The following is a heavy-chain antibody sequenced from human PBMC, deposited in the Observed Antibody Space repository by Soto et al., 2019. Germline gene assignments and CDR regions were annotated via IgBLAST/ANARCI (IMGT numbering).Heavy chain of an antibody. J-gene: IGHJ4*02. V-gene: IGHV3-7*05. D-gene: IGHD6-19*01. Sequence: EVQLVESGGGLVQPGGSLRLSCAVSGITFSPPWMNWVRQTPGKGLEWVAIINQDGTEIIYADSVKGRFTISRDNAKNSLYLQMNSLRAEDTAVYYCVGGYGWLPDFWGQGTLVTVSS. CDR3: VGGYGWLPDF. CDR1: GITFSPPW. CDR2: INQDGTEI.